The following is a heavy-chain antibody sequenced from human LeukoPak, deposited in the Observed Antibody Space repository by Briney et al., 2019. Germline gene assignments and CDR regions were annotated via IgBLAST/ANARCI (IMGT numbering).Heavy chain of an antibody. CDR1: GFTFSSYS. J-gene: IGHJ4*02. CDR2: ISSSSSYI. CDR3: ARGHTALDY. Sequence: PGGSLRLSCVASGFTFSSYSMNWVRQAPGKGLEWVSLISSSSSYIYYADSVKGRFTISRDNAKKSLYLQMNSLRAEDTAVYYCARGHTALDYWGRGTLVTVSS. V-gene: IGHV3-21*01. D-gene: IGHD5-18*01.